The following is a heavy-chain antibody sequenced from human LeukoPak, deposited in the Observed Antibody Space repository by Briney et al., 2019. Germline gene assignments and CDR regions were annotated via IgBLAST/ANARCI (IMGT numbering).Heavy chain of an antibody. CDR3: AKDRDGYKSGDFDY. J-gene: IGHJ4*02. CDR1: GFTFSSYA. Sequence: GGSLRLSCAASGFTFSSYAMSWVRQAPGKGLEWVSAISGSGGSTYYADSVKGPFTISRDNSKNTLYLQMNSLRAEDTAVYYCAKDRDGYKSGDFDYWGQGTLVTVSS. V-gene: IGHV3-23*01. CDR2: ISGSGGST. D-gene: IGHD5-24*01.